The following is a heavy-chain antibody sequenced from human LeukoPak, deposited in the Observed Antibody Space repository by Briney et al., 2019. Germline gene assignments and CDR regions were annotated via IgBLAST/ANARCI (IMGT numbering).Heavy chain of an antibody. CDR1: GGSFSGYY. V-gene: IGHV4-34*01. J-gene: IGHJ5*02. CDR3: ARLRYCSGGSCYSAGFDP. CDR2: INHSGST. Sequence: PSETLSLTCAVYGGSFSGYYWSWIRQPPGKGLEWIGEINHSGSTNYNPSLKSRVTISVDTSKNQFSLKLSSVTAADTAVYYCARLRYCSGGSCYSAGFDPWGQGTLVTVSS. D-gene: IGHD2-15*01.